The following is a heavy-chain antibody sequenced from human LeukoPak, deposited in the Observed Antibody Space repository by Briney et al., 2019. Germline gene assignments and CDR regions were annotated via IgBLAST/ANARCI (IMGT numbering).Heavy chain of an antibody. CDR3: ARSYDFWSGYYKS. D-gene: IGHD3-3*01. J-gene: IGHJ5*02. V-gene: IGHV3-74*01. CDR2: INSDGSST. Sequence: GGSLRLSCAASGFTFSSYWMHWVRQAPGKGLVWVSRINSDGSSTSYADSVKGRFTISRDNAKNTLYLQMNSLRAEDTAVYYCARSYDFWSGYYKSWGQGTLVTVSS. CDR1: GFTFSSYW.